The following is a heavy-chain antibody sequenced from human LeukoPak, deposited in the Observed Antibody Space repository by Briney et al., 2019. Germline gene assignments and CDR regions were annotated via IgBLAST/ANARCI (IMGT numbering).Heavy chain of an antibody. D-gene: IGHD3-10*01. J-gene: IGHJ6*03. Sequence: GGSLRLSCAASGFTFSSYWMHWVRQAPGKGLEWVSVIYSGGSTYYADSVKGRFTISRDNSKNTLYLQMNSLRAEDTAVYYCASGSGSYRTPYYYMDVWVTGTTVTVSS. CDR3: ASGSGSYRTPYYYMDV. CDR1: GFTFSSYW. V-gene: IGHV3-53*01. CDR2: IYSGGST.